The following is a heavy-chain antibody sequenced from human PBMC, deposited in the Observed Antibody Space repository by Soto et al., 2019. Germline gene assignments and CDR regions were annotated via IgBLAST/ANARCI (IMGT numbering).Heavy chain of an antibody. J-gene: IGHJ4*02. CDR1: GGDVTSSRYY. D-gene: IGHD3-3*01. Sequence: TSETLSLTCAVSGGDVTSSRYYWAWIRQTPGKGLEWIATIYYGGSTYYSASLKSRVTISVDTSKNQFSLKLSSVTAADTAVYYCARVGVRSGYLDWGQGTLVTVSS. CDR3: ARVGVRSGYLD. V-gene: IGHV4-39*07. CDR2: IYYGGST.